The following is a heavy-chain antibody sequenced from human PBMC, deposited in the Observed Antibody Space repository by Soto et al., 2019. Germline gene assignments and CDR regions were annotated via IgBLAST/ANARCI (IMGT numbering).Heavy chain of an antibody. CDR2: IGADNGDT. D-gene: IGHD3-9*01. V-gene: IGHV1-18*01. CDR1: GYTFSTYG. J-gene: IGHJ5*02. CDR3: ARDRKGAEGFDP. Sequence: QVQLVQSGAEVKKPGASVKVSCKASGYTFSTYGFSWVRQAPGQGLEWMGWIGADNGDTNYAQNFQGRVTMTTDTSTTPSYMELRSLTSDATAVYFCARDRKGAEGFDPWGQGTLVTVSS.